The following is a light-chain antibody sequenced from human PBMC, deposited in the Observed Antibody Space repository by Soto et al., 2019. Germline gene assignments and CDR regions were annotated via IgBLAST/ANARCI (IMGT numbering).Light chain of an antibody. CDR1: QGIGST. CDR2: DSN. Sequence: EILLSQASAPRSVSPAERVALSCRASQGIGSTLAWYRQQPGQAPGLLIYDSNIRATGVPARFSGSGSGTEFTLTISSLQSEDSAVYFCQQYANWPKTFGQGTKVDIK. J-gene: IGKJ1*01. CDR3: QQYANWPKT. V-gene: IGKV3-15*01.